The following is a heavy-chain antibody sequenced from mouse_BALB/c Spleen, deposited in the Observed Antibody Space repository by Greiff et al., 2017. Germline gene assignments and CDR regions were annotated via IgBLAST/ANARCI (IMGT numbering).Heavy chain of an antibody. J-gene: IGHJ4*01. CDR3: ARAYDFLYAMDY. CDR2: ISDGGSYT. Sequence: DVMLVESGGGLVKPGGSLKLSCAASGFTFSDYYMYWVRQTPEKRLEWVATISDGGSYTYYPDSVKGRFTISRDNAKNNLYLQMSSLKSEDTAMYYCARAYDFLYAMDYWGQGTSVTVSS. CDR1: GFTFSDYY. D-gene: IGHD2-4*01. V-gene: IGHV5-4*02.